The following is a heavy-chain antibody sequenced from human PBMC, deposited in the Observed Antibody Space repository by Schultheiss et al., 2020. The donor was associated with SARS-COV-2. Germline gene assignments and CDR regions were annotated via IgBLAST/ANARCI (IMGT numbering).Heavy chain of an antibody. CDR2: IYHSGST. D-gene: IGHD6-13*01. CDR1: GGSLSSYY. Sequence: SQTLSLTCTVSGGSLSSYYWSWIRQPPGKGLEWIGSIYHSGSTYYNPSLKSRVTISVDTSKNQFSLKLSSVTAADTAVYYCARGVYPDYWGQGTLVTVSS. CDR3: ARGVYPDY. J-gene: IGHJ4*02. V-gene: IGHV4-59*01.